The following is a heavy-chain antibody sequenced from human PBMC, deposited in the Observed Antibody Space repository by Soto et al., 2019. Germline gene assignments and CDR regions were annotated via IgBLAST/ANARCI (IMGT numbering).Heavy chain of an antibody. CDR3: GSFEGTLVRGGRASPYEMDV. CDR1: GGTFNNYA. J-gene: IGHJ6*02. Sequence: QVLLVQSGPEVKKPGSSVKVSCKASGGTFNNYAINWVRQAPGKGLEWIGGIIPTFGTGNHAQKFQGRVTITADESTTTADMVLNSLRSEDTAIYYCGSFEGTLVRGGRASPYEMDVWGQGATGIVSS. V-gene: IGHV1-69*01. CDR2: IIPTFGTG. D-gene: IGHD3-10*01.